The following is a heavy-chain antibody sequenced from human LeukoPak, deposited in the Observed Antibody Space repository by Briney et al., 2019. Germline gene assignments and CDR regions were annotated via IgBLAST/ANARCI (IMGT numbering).Heavy chain of an antibody. D-gene: IGHD3-3*01. J-gene: IGHJ4*02. V-gene: IGHV1-24*01. CDR3: ATTNLRFLEWLPPDY. Sequence: ASVKVSCKVSGYTLTESSMHWVRQAPGKGLEWMGGFDPEDGETIYAQKFQGRVTMTEDTSTDTAYMELSSLRSEDTAVYYCATTNLRFLEWLPPDYWGQGTLVTVSS. CDR1: GYTLTESS. CDR2: FDPEDGET.